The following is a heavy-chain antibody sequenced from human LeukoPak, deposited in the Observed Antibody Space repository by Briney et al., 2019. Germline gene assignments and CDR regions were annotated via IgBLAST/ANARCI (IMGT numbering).Heavy chain of an antibody. J-gene: IGHJ6*02. CDR1: GGTFSSYA. CDR3: ASTSTPRYCSSTSCYDSYYYYYYSMDV. Sequence: SVKVSCKASGGTFSSYAISWVRQAPGQGLRGRGGTILILVTANSAQKFQGRVTITADESTSTAHMELSSLRSEDTAVYYCASTSTPRYCSSTSCYDSYYYYYYSMDVWGQGTTVTVSS. V-gene: IGHV1-69*13. CDR2: TILILVTA. D-gene: IGHD2-2*01.